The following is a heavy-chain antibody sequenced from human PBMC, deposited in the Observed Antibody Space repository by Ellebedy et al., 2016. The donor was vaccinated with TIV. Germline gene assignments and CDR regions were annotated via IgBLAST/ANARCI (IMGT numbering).Heavy chain of an antibody. V-gene: IGHV1-2*02. Sequence: ASVKVSCKASGYTFSANYIHWVRQAPGQGLEWMGWINPDSGGTNFAQKFQGRVTMTRDTSVDTAYMELSRLESDDTAVYYCARVRRGSSGMDVWGQGTTVTVS. J-gene: IGHJ6*02. CDR2: INPDSGGT. D-gene: IGHD6-13*01. CDR3: ARVRRGSSGMDV. CDR1: GYTFSANY.